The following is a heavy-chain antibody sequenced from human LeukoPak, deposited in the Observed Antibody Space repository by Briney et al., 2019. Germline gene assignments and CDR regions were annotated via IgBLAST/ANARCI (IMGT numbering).Heavy chain of an antibody. CDR3: ARDLLLEWLLFDYYYYGMDV. CDR1: GFTFSSYG. CDR2: IWYDGSNK. D-gene: IGHD3-3*01. Sequence: GGSLRLSCAASGFTFSSYGMHWVRQAPGKGLEWVTVIWYDGSNKYYADSVKGRFTISRDNSKNTLYLQMNSLRAEDTAAYYCARDLLLEWLLFDYYYYGMDVWGQGTTVTVSS. J-gene: IGHJ6*02. V-gene: IGHV3-33*01.